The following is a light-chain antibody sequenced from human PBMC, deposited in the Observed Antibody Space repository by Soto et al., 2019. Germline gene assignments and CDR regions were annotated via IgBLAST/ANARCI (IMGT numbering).Light chain of an antibody. Sequence: QSVLTQPPSVSGAPGQRVTISCTGGSSNIGAGYDVHWYQQLPGTAPKLFIYGNSNRPSGVPDRFSGSKSGTSASLAITGLQAEDEADYYCQSYDSSLSGGVFGGGTKLTVL. J-gene: IGLJ3*02. CDR3: QSYDSSLSGGV. CDR2: GNS. CDR1: SSNIGAGYD. V-gene: IGLV1-40*01.